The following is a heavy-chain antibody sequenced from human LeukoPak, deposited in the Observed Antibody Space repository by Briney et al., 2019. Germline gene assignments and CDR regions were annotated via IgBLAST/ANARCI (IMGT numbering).Heavy chain of an antibody. CDR2: ITGSGGSA. CDR3: AKVPRVGSPYYFHY. V-gene: IGHV3-23*01. Sequence: GGSLRLSCAASAFIFSSYAMSWVRQAPGKGLEWVSVITGSGGSAYYADSVKGRFTISRDNSKNMLYLEMNSLRAEDTAVYFCAKVPRVGSPYYFHYWGQGTLVTVSS. D-gene: IGHD1-26*01. J-gene: IGHJ4*02. CDR1: AFIFSSYA.